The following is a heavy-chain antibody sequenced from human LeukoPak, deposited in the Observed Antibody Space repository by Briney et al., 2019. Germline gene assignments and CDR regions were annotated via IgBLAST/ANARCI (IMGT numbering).Heavy chain of an antibody. V-gene: IGHV3-30*01. CDR3: ARDRGDSSGWYGFDY. J-gene: IGHJ4*02. D-gene: IGHD6-19*01. CDR2: ISYDGSNK. Sequence: PGRSLRLSCAASGFTFSSYAMHWVRQAPGKGLEWVAVISYDGSNKYYADSVKGRFTISRDNSKNTLNLQMNSLRAEDTAVYYCARDRGDSSGWYGFDYWGQGTLVTVSS. CDR1: GFTFSSYA.